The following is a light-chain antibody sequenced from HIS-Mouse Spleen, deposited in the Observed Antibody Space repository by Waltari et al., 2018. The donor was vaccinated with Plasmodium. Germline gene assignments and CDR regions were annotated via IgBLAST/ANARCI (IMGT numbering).Light chain of an antibody. J-gene: IGKJ2*01. CDR1: QDISNY. V-gene: IGKV1-33*01. CDR2: DAS. Sequence: DIQMTQSPSSLSASVGDSATITCQARQDISNYLKWFLHKPVKAPKLVIYDASNLETGVPSRFSGSGSGTDFTFTISSLQPEDIATYYCQQYDNLPYTFGQGTKLEIK. CDR3: QQYDNLPYT.